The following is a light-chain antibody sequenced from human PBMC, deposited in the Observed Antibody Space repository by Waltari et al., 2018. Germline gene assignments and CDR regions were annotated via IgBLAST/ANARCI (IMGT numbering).Light chain of an antibody. CDR2: SAA. CDR1: QGVSSY. J-gene: IGKJ1*01. V-gene: IGKV3-11*01. CDR3: QQRSDWPRT. Sequence: EIVLTQSPATLSLSPGEGATLSCRASQGVSSYLAWYQQSPGQAPRLLIYSAANRATGIPARFSGSGSGTDFTLTISSLEPEDFAVYYCQQRSDWPRTFGQGTKVEIK.